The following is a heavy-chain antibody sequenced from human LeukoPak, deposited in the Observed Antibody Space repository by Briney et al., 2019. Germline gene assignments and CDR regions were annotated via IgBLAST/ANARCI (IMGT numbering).Heavy chain of an antibody. Sequence: PSETLSLTCAVYGGSFSGYYWSWIRQPPGKGLGWIGEINHSGSTNYNPSLKSRVTISVDTSKNQFSLKLSPVTAADTAVYYCASFKQWRTYYFDYGGQGTLVTVS. CDR1: GGSFSGYY. V-gene: IGHV4-34*01. J-gene: IGHJ4*02. CDR3: ASFKQWRTYYFDY. D-gene: IGHD6-19*01. CDR2: INHSGST.